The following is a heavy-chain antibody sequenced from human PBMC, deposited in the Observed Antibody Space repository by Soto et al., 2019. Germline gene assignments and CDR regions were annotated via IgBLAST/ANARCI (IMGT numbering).Heavy chain of an antibody. CDR2: IGTRGSSI. J-gene: IGHJ4*02. CDR1: GFTFSRYE. D-gene: IGHD6-19*01. Sequence: EEQLVESGGGLVQPGESLRVSCAASGFTFSRYEMNWVRQAPGKGLEWVASIGTRGSSIFYADSVKGRFSISRDNDNDSVSLVMNNLRFDDTAVYYCARDRGYTTGWYGGALDVWGQGTLGTVSS. V-gene: IGHV3-48*03. CDR3: ARDRGYTTGWYGGALDV.